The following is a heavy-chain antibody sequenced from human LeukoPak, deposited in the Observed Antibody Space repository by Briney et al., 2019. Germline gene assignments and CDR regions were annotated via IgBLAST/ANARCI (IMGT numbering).Heavy chain of an antibody. CDR3: CWLAATGNFRWFDP. V-gene: IGHV3-23*01. CDR1: GFIFNSYA. J-gene: IGHJ5*02. Sequence: GGSLRLSCAASGFIFNSYAMSWVRQAPGKGLEWVSAISGSGDSTYYADSVKDRFTISRDNSKNTVYLQMNSLRAEDTAVYYCCWLAATGNFRWFDPWGQGTLVTVSS. CDR2: ISGSGDST. D-gene: IGHD6-13*01.